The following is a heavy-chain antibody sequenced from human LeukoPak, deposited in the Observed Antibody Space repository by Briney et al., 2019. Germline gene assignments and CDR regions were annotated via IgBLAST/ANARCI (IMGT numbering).Heavy chain of an antibody. D-gene: IGHD7-27*01. CDR1: GGSISSSSYY. CDR2: IYYSGST. J-gene: IGHJ4*02. CDR3: ARADWGSFWGDY. V-gene: IGHV4-39*07. Sequence: SETLSLTCTVSGGSISSSSYYWGWIRQPPGKGLEWIGSIYYSGSTYYNPSLKSRVTISVDTSKNQFSLKLSSVTAADTAVYYCARADWGSFWGDYWGQGTLVTVSS.